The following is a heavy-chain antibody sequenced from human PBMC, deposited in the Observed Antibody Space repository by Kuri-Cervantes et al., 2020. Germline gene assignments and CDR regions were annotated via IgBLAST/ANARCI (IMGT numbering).Heavy chain of an antibody. V-gene: IGHV3-23*01. CDR1: QIIVSNYV. J-gene: IGHJ6*02. D-gene: IGHD6-13*01. CDR2: ISGSGGST. CDR3: AKAWYSSSFFSSDYYYYYGMDV. Sequence: GESLKISCAASQIIVSNYVMPWVRQAPGKGLEWVSAISGSGGSTYYADSVKGRFTISRDNSKNTLYLQMNSLRAEDTAVYYCAKAWYSSSFFSSDYYYYYGMDVWGQGTTVTVSS.